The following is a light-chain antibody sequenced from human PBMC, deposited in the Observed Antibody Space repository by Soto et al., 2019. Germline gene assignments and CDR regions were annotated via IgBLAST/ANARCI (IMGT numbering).Light chain of an antibody. CDR1: QSVSSN. Sequence: EIVMTQSPATLSVSPGERATLSCRASQSVSSNLAWYQQQPGQAPRLLLYGASTRATGIPARFSGSGSGTEFTLTISSLRSEDFAVYYCQQYNNWPPITFGQGTQLEIK. CDR2: GAS. V-gene: IGKV3-15*01. CDR3: QQYNNWPPIT. J-gene: IGKJ5*01.